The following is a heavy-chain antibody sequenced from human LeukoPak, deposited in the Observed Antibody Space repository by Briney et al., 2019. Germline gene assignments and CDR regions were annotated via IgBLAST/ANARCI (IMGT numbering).Heavy chain of an antibody. V-gene: IGHV4-59*01. D-gene: IGHD1-20*01. CDR2: IYYTGST. CDR1: GASISSYY. J-gene: IGHJ4*02. CDR3: ARNLGITGTKYYFDY. Sequence: KPSETLSLTCTVSGASISSYYWSWIRQPPGKGLEWIGYIYYTGSTNYHPSLKSRVTISVDTSKNQFSLKLSSVTAADTAVCYCARNLGITGTKYYFDYWGQGTLVTVSS.